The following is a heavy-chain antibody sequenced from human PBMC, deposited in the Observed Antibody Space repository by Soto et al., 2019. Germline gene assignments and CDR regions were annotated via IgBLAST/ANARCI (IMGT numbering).Heavy chain of an antibody. CDR2: VSPENRNA. D-gene: IGHD5-18*01. Sequence: ASVKVSCKTSGYTFTEYDINWVRQAPGQGLEYMGWVSPENRNAGYAPQFRGRVSMTADTSINTVYLKLSSVTAADTAVYYCARHRYSYGVYYFDYWGQGTLVTVSS. CDR3: ARHRYSYGVYYFDY. V-gene: IGHV1-8*01. CDR1: GYTFTEYD. J-gene: IGHJ4*02.